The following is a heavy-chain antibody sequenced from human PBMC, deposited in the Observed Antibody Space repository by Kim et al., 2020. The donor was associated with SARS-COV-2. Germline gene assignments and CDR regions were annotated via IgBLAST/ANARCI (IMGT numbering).Heavy chain of an antibody. Sequence: GGSLRLSCAASGFTFSSYWMSWVRQAPGKGLEWVANIKQDGSEKYYVDSVKGRFTISRDNAKNSLYLQMNSLRAEDTAVYYCARVNWYYDSYNLFDPWGQGTLVTVSS. CDR1: GFTFSSYW. CDR2: IKQDGSEK. CDR3: ARVNWYYDSYNLFDP. V-gene: IGHV3-7*01. J-gene: IGHJ5*02. D-gene: IGHD3-3*01.